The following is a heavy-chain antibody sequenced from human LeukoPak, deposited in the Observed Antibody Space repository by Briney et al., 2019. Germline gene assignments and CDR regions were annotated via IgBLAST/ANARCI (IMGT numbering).Heavy chain of an antibody. Sequence: GRSLRLSCSASEFTLSSYSMHWVRQAPGRGLEWAAVLSSVGGQQYYADSVKGRFTISADTSKNTLYLQMDSLRGEDTALYYCARALAGAPFDLWGRGTVVAVSS. V-gene: IGHV3-30*04. CDR2: LSSVGGQQ. J-gene: IGHJ2*01. CDR1: EFTLSSYS. D-gene: IGHD3-10*01. CDR3: ARALAGAPFDL.